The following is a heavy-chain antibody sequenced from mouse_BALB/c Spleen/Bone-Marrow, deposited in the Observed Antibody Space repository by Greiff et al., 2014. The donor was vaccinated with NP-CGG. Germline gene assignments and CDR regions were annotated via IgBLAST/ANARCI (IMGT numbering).Heavy chain of an antibody. J-gene: IGHJ2*01. V-gene: IGHV14-3*02. CDR3: ASYYYGHYFDY. CDR2: IDPANGNT. D-gene: IGHD1-1*01. CDR1: GFNIKDTY. Sequence: EVQGVESGAELVKPGASVKSSCTASGFNIKDTYMHWVKQRPEQGLEWIGRIDPANGNTKYDPKFQGKATITADTSSNTAYLQLSSLTSEDTAVYYCASYYYGHYFDYWGQGTTLTVSS.